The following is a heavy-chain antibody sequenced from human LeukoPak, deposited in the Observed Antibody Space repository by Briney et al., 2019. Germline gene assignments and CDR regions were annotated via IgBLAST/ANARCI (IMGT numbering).Heavy chain of an antibody. D-gene: IGHD3-3*01. J-gene: IGHJ4*02. CDR3: ATARLSRYDFWSGYYSAFDY. CDR2: IIPIFGTA. V-gene: IGHV1-69*05. CDR1: GGTFSSYA. Sequence: ASVKVSCKASGGTFSSYAISWVRQAPGQGLEWMGGIIPIFGTANYAQKFQGRVTITTDESTSTAYMELSSLRSEDTAVYYCATARLSRYDFWSGYYSAFDYWGQGTLVTVSS.